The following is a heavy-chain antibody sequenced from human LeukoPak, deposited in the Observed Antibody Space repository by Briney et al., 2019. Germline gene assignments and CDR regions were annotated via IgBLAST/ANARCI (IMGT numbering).Heavy chain of an antibody. CDR3: ARGQYVYNPDYYYYMDV. CDR2: IYHSGST. V-gene: IGHV4-4*02. Sequence: SETLSLTCAVSGGSISSSNWWSLVRQPPGKGLEWIGEIYHSGSTNYDRSLKSRVTISVDKSKNQFSLKLSSVTAADTAVYHCARGQYVYNPDYYYYMDVWGKGTTVTISS. D-gene: IGHD5-24*01. CDR1: GGSISSSNW. J-gene: IGHJ6*03.